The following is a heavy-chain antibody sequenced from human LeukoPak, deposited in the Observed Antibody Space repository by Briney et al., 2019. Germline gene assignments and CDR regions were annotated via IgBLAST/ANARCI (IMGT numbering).Heavy chain of an antibody. CDR2: IYTSGSP. CDR3: VRDVAAGLTHQVARFDY. J-gene: IGHJ4*02. V-gene: IGHV4-4*07. CDR1: GGSINSYY. D-gene: IGHD2-15*01. Sequence: SETLSLTCTVSGGSINSYYWGWIRQAAGKGLEWIGHIYTSGSPDYNPSLKSRVTMSVDTSKNQFSLKLTSVTAADTAVYYCVRDVAAGLTHQVARFDYWGQGTLVTVSS.